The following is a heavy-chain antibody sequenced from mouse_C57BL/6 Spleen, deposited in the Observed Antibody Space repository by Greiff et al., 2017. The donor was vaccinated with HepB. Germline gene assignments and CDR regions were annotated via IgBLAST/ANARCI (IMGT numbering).Heavy chain of an antibody. CDR3: ARGAYDYDRAWFAY. D-gene: IGHD2-4*01. V-gene: IGHV1-9*01. CDR2: ILPGSGST. J-gene: IGHJ3*01. CDR1: GYTFPGYW. Sequence: QVQLKQSGAELMKPGASVKLSCKATGYTFPGYWIEWVKQRPGHGLEWIGEILPGSGSTNYNEKFKGKATFTADTSSNTAYMQLSSLTTEDSAIYYCARGAYDYDRAWFAYWGQGTLVTVSA.